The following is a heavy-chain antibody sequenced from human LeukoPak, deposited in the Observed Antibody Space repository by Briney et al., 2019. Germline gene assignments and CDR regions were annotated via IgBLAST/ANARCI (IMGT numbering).Heavy chain of an antibody. CDR3: ASGDCGGDCYPARNWFDP. CDR2: IYYSGST. J-gene: IGHJ5*02. Sequence: SETLSLTCAVYGGSFSGYYWGWIRQPPGKGLEWIGSIYYSGSTYYNPSLKSRVTISVDTSKNQFSLKLSSVTAADTAVYYCASGDCGGDCYPARNWFDPWGQGTLVTVSS. CDR1: GGSFSGYY. D-gene: IGHD2-21*02. V-gene: IGHV4-34*01.